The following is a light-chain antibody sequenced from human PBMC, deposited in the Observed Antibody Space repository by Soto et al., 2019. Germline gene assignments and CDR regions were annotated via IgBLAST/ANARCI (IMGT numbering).Light chain of an antibody. J-gene: IGKJ5*01. CDR3: QQYGGSIT. CDR1: QSISSSY. V-gene: IGKV3-20*01. CDR2: GAS. Sequence: EVVLTQSPGTLSLSLGESATLSCRASQSISSSYLAWYQHKPGQAPRLLIYGASSRATGIPDRFSGSGSGTYFTLTISRLDPEDFAVYYCQQYGGSITFGQGTRLEIE.